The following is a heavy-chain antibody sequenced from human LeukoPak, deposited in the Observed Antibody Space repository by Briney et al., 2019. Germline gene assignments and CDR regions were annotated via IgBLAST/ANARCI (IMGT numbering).Heavy chain of an antibody. CDR2: TYYRSTWYN. CDR3: ARRLTQYDCFDP. CDR1: GDSVSSNSVT. V-gene: IGHV6-1*01. D-gene: IGHD2-2*01. Sequence: SQTLSLTCAISGDSVSSNSVTWNWIRQSPSRGFEWLGRTYYRSTWYNDYAVSVRGRITVNPDTSKNQFSLHLNSVTPEDTAVYYCARRLTQYDCFDPWGQGILVTVPS. J-gene: IGHJ5*02.